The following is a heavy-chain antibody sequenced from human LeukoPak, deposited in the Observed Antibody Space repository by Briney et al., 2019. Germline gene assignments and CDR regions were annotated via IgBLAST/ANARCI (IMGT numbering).Heavy chain of an antibody. CDR2: IYHTGST. CDR1: GDSMRSYF. D-gene: IGHD6-19*01. Sequence: SETLSLTCTVSGDSMRSYFWTWIRQPPGKGLEWIGYIYHTGSTTYNPSLRSRVTISVDTSKNQFSLKLSSVTAADTAVYYCASLIAVAGSDYWGQGTLVTVSS. V-gene: IGHV4-59*08. J-gene: IGHJ4*02. CDR3: ASLIAVAGSDY.